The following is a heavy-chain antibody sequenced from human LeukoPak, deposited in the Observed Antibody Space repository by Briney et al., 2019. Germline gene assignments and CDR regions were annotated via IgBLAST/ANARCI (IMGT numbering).Heavy chain of an antibody. CDR1: GYTFTSYD. CDR2: MNPNSGNT. J-gene: IGHJ4*02. V-gene: IGHV1-8*01. CDR3: ARLVVRGTTGDGGDY. D-gene: IGHD3-10*01. Sequence: ASVKVSCKASGYTFTSYDIHWVREATGQGLEWMGWMNPNSGNTGYAQNFQGRVTMTRNTSISTAYMELSSLRSGDTAVYYCARLVVRGTTGDGGDYWGQGTLVTVSS.